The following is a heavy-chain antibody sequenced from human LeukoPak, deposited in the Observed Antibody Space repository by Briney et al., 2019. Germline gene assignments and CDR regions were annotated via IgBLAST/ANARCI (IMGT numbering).Heavy chain of an antibody. CDR2: ISSSGSTI. CDR1: GFTFSSYE. D-gene: IGHD6-13*01. V-gene: IGHV3-48*03. CDR3: ARGYSSSWFGELTVIEYFDY. Sequence: PGGSLRLSCAASGFTFSSYEMNWVRQAPGKGLEWVSYISSSGSTIYYADSVKGRFTISRDNAKNSLYLQMNSLRAEDTAVYYCARGYSSSWFGELTVIEYFDYWGQGTLVTVSS. J-gene: IGHJ4*02.